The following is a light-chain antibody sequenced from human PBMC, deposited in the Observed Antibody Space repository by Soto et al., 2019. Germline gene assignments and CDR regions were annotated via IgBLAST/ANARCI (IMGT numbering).Light chain of an antibody. V-gene: IGKV1-12*01. CDR1: QGISSW. CDR2: TGS. Sequence: DIQMTQSPASVSASVGDRVSITCRASQGISSWLAWYQQKPGRAPKLMIYTGSSLQSGVPSRFSGTGSATDFTRTISSLQPEDVATYYCQQANSFPLTFGGGTKVEIK. J-gene: IGKJ4*01. CDR3: QQANSFPLT.